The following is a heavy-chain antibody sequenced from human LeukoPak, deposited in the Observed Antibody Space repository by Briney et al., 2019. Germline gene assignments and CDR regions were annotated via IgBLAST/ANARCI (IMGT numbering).Heavy chain of an antibody. CDR2: IYTSGST. J-gene: IGHJ4*02. CDR3: ARDGYSGSYFFDY. CDR1: GGSISSYY. V-gene: IGHV4-4*07. Sequence: PSETLSLTCTVSGGSISSYYCNWIRQPAGKGLEWIGRIYTSGSTNYNPSLKSRVTISVDKSKNQFFLKLSSVTAADTAVYYCARDGYSGSYFFDYWGQGTLVTVSS. D-gene: IGHD1-26*01.